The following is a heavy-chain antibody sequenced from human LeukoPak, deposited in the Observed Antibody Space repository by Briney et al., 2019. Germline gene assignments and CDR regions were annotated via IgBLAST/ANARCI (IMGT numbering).Heavy chain of an antibody. D-gene: IGHD4-23*01. Sequence: ASVKVSCKAFGYTFTSDYMHWVRQAPGQGLEWMGIINPSGGSTSYAQKFQGRVTMTRDTSTSTVYMELSSLRSEDTAVYYCARVKGYGGMRGAFDIWGQGTMVTVSS. V-gene: IGHV1-46*01. J-gene: IGHJ3*02. CDR1: GYTFTSDY. CDR3: ARVKGYGGMRGAFDI. CDR2: INPSGGST.